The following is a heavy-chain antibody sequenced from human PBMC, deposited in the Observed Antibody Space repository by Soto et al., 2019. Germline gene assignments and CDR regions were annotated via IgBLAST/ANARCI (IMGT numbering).Heavy chain of an antibody. CDR3: ARVVAAVRGHFDY. V-gene: IGHV3-30*04. J-gene: IGHJ4*02. Sequence: PGGSLRLSCAASGLSFSSYAMHWVRQAPGKGLEWVAVILYDGSKKYYADSVKGRFTISRDNSKNTLDLQMNSLTSEDTAVYYCARVVAAVRGHFDYWGQGTLVTVSS. D-gene: IGHD2-15*01. CDR2: ILYDGSKK. CDR1: GLSFSSYA.